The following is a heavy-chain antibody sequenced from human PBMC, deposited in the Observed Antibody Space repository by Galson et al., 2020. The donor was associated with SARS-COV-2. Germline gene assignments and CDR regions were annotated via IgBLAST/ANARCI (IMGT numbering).Heavy chain of an antibody. V-gene: IGHV4-39*01. CDR2: IYYSGNT. J-gene: IGHJ4*02. Sequence: SETLSLTCTVSGGSITTNNYYWGWIRQPPGKGLEWIGSIYYSGNTYYNSSLKSRVTMSVDTSKNQFSLKLSSVTAADTAMYYCARHPIGFYFDSWGQGTLVTVSS. CDR3: ARHPIGFYFDS. CDR1: GGSITTNNYY.